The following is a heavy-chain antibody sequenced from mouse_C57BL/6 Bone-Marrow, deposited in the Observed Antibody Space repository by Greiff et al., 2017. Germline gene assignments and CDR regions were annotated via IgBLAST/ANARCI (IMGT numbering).Heavy chain of an antibody. V-gene: IGHV1-81*01. D-gene: IGHD1-1*01. J-gene: IGHJ2*01. CDR2: IYPRSGNT. CDR1: GYTFTSYG. Sequence: VQRVESGAALARPGASVKLSCKASGYTFTSYGISWVKQRTGQGLEWIGEIYPRSGNTYYNEKFKGKATLTADKSSSTAYMELRSLTSEDSAVYFCARDYGSSYDYWGQGTTLTVSS. CDR3: ARDYGSSYDY.